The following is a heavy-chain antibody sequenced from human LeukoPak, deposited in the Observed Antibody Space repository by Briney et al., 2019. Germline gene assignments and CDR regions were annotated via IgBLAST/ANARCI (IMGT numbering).Heavy chain of an antibody. CDR1: GGSISTTHYY. D-gene: IGHD6-6*01. Sequence: SETLSLTCTVSGGSISTTHYYWGWIRQPPGKGLEWIGSMFYNGNANYNPSLKSRLTISVDTSKNQFSLKVNSVTAADTAVYYCARGGTYSSSEYYDYWGQGTLVTVSS. J-gene: IGHJ4*02. CDR2: MFYNGNA. CDR3: ARGGTYSSSEYYDY. V-gene: IGHV4-39*07.